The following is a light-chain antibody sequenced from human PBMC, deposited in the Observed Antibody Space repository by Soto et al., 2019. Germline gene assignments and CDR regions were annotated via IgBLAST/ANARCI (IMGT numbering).Light chain of an antibody. V-gene: IGKV1-27*01. Sequence: DIKMTQSPTSLSASVGDTVTLTCRTSQGISEYLAWYQQKPGKVPKLLIYGASILQSGVPSRFSGRGSGTLFTLTISSLQPEDFATYYCQKYNTASRTFGQGTKVDI. CDR3: QKYNTASRT. J-gene: IGKJ1*01. CDR1: QGISEY. CDR2: GAS.